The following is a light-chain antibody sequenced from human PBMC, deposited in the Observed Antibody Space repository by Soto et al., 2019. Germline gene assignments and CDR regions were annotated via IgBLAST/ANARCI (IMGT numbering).Light chain of an antibody. CDR3: QQYGTSPRT. V-gene: IGKV3-20*01. Sequence: PGERATLSCRASQSVSSSSLAWYQQKPGQAPRLLIYRASTRATGIPDNFSGSGPGTDFTLSISRLEPEDFAVYYCQQYGTSPRTFGQGTKVDIK. CDR2: RAS. J-gene: IGKJ1*01. CDR1: QSVSSSS.